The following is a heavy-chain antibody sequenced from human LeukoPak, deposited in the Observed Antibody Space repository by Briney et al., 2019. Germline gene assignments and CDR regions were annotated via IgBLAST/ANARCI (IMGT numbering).Heavy chain of an antibody. CDR3: ARGKESHGHYFHY. CDR1: GGTFNNYA. CDR2: IFPLFETT. Sequence: SVKVSCKASGGTFNNYAINWVRQAPGQGLEWMGGIFPLFETTNYAQRFRGRVTITADESTSTAYMELNSLRTEDTAVYYCARGKESHGHYFHYWGQGTLVTVSS. J-gene: IGHJ4*02. V-gene: IGHV1-69*13.